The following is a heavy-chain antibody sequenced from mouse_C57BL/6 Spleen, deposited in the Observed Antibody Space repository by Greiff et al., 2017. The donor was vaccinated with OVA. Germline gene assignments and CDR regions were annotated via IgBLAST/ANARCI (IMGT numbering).Heavy chain of an antibody. J-gene: IGHJ2*01. CDR3: ARDGSSYDYFDY. CDR1: GYTFTSYW. Sequence: VKLQQPGAELVRPGSSVKLSCKASGYTFTSYWMHWVKQRPIQGLEWIGNIDPSDSETNYNQKFKDKATLTVDKSSSTAYMQLSSLTSEDSAVYYCARDGSSYDYFDYWGQGTTLTVSS. CDR2: IDPSDSET. D-gene: IGHD1-1*01. V-gene: IGHV1-52*01.